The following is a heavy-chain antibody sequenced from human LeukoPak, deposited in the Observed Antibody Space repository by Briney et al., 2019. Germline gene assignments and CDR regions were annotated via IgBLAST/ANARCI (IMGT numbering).Heavy chain of an antibody. V-gene: IGHV4-30-2*01. D-gene: IGHD3-16*01. J-gene: IGHJ4*02. Sequence: SETLSLTCAVSGGSISSGGYSWSWIRQPPGKGLEWIGYIYHSGSTYYNPSLKSRVTISVDRSKNQFSLKLSSVTAADTAVYYCAREVGGIFDYWGQGTLVTVSS. CDR3: AREVGGIFDY. CDR1: GGSISSGGYS. CDR2: IYHSGST.